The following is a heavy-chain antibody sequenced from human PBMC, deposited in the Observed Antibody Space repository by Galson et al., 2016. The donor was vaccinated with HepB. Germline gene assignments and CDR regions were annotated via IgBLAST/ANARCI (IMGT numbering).Heavy chain of an antibody. J-gene: IGHJ4*02. Sequence: ETLSLTCTVSGGSVSSGTYFWSWIRQPPGKGLEWIGYINSSGSTKYNPSLRSPVTISVDTSKNQFSLKLSSVTAADSAVYYCARDRLYYDSRAYYPTFDYWGQGTLVTVSS. CDR1: GGSVSSGTYF. D-gene: IGHD3-22*01. CDR2: INSSGST. CDR3: ARDRLYYDSRAYYPTFDY. V-gene: IGHV4-61*01.